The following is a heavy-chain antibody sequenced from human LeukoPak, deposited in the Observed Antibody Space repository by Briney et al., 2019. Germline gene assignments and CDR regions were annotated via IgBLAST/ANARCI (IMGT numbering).Heavy chain of an antibody. CDR1: GGSISSYY. CDR3: ARGRPRVARLRSGAFDI. Sequence: SETLSLTCTVSGGSISSYYWSWTRQPPGKELEWIGYIYYSGSANYNPSLKSRVTISVDTSKNQFSLKLSSVTAADTAVYCCARGRPRVARLRSGAFDIWGQGTIVTVPS. CDR2: IYYSGSA. D-gene: IGHD6-25*01. J-gene: IGHJ3*02. V-gene: IGHV4-59*01.